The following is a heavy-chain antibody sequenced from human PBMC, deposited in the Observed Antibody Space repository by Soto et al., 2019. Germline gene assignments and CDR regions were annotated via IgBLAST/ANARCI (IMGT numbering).Heavy chain of an antibody. Sequence: GSLRLSCAASGLTFNRYWMHWVRHAPGKGLVWVSHINTDGSNTNYADSVKGRFTISRDNAKSTLFLQMNSLRDEDTAVYYCAREFCSGGNCYTYYFDPWGQGIPVTVS. CDR3: AREFCSGGNCYTYYFDP. CDR2: INTDGSNT. V-gene: IGHV3-74*01. CDR1: GLTFNRYW. D-gene: IGHD2-15*01. J-gene: IGHJ5*02.